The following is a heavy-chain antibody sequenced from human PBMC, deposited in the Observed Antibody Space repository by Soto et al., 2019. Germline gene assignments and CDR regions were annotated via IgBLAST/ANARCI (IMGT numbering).Heavy chain of an antibody. CDR2: IIPIFGTA. D-gene: IGHD6-13*01. J-gene: IGHJ4*02. V-gene: IGHV1-69*13. Sequence: SVKVSCKASGGTFSSYAISWVRQAPGQGLEWMGGIIPIFGTANYAQKFQGRVTITADESTSTAYMELSSLRSEDTAVYYCARLAAAGYHFDYWGRGTLVTVSS. CDR1: GGTFSSYA. CDR3: ARLAAAGYHFDY.